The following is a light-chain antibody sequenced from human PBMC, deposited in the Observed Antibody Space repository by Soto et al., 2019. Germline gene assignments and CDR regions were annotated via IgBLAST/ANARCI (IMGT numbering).Light chain of an antibody. J-gene: IGLJ2*01. CDR2: EVS. CDR3: SSYAGSNNLV. CDR1: SSDVGYYNY. V-gene: IGLV2-8*01. Sequence: QSVLTQPPSASGSPGQSVTISCTGTSSDVGYYNYVSWYQQHPGKAPKLMIYEVSKRPSGVPDRFSGSKSGNTASLTVSGLQAEDEADYYCSSYAGSNNLVFCGGTKLTVL.